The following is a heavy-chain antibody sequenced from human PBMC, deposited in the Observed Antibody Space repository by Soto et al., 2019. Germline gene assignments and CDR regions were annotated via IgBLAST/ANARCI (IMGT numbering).Heavy chain of an antibody. V-gene: IGHV1-69*13. CDR2: IIPIFGTA. Sequence: SVKVSCKASGGTFSSYPISWVRLAPGQGLEWMGGIIPIFGTANYAQKFQGRVTITADESTSTAYMELSSLRSEDTAVYCCARGGSGPYYFDYWGQGTPVTVSS. CDR1: GGTFSSYP. D-gene: IGHD6-19*01. CDR3: ARGGSGPYYFDY. J-gene: IGHJ4*02.